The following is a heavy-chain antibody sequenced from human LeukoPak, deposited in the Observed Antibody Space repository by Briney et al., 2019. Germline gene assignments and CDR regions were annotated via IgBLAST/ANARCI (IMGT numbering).Heavy chain of an antibody. CDR2: IYYSGST. V-gene: IGHV4-59*01. J-gene: IGHJ4*02. CDR3: AREYGSGSLFDY. D-gene: IGHD3-10*01. Sequence: PSETLSLTCTVSGVSISSYYWSWIRQPPGKGLEWIGYIYYSGSTNYNPSLKSRVTISVDTSKNQFSLKLSSVTAADTAVYYCAREYGSGSLFDYWGQGTLVTVSS. CDR1: GVSISSYY.